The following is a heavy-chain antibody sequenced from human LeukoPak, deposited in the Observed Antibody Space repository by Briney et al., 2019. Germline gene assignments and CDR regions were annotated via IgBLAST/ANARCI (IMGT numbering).Heavy chain of an antibody. Sequence: GGSLRLSCAASGFTFSSYAMHWVRQAPGKGLEWVAVISYDGSNKYYADSVKGRFTISRDNSKNTLYLQMNSLRAEDTAVYYCAKVEMATTAYYFDYWGQGTLVTVSS. CDR3: AKVEMATTAYYFDY. J-gene: IGHJ4*02. V-gene: IGHV3-30*04. D-gene: IGHD5-24*01. CDR1: GFTFSSYA. CDR2: ISYDGSNK.